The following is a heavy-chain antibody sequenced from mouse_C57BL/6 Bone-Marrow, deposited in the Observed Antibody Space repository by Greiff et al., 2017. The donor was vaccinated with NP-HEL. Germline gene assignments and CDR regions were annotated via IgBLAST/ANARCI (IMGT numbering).Heavy chain of an antibody. D-gene: IGHD1-1*01. V-gene: IGHV1-63*01. CDR2: IYPGGGYT. CDR1: GYTFTNYW. J-gene: IGHJ1*03. Sequence: QVQLQQSGAELVRPGTSVKMSCKASGYTFTNYWIGWAKQRPGHGLEWIGDIYPGGGYTNYNEKFKGKATLTADKSSSTAYMQFSSLTSEDSASYYGARCRYHWYFDDWGTGTTVTVSA. CDR3: ARCRYHWYFDD.